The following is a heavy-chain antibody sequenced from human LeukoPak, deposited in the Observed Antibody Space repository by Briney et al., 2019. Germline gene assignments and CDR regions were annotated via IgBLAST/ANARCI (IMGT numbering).Heavy chain of an antibody. Sequence: SETLSLTCSVSGGFIRPYYWSWIRQSPGKGVEWIGYIYYSGTTNYNPSLRSRVTISVDSSKNQFSLKLNSVTAADTAIYYCARAVSFDNWGQGNLVTVSS. CDR2: IYYSGTT. D-gene: IGHD5/OR15-5a*01. CDR3: ARAVSFDN. V-gene: IGHV4-59*01. J-gene: IGHJ4*02. CDR1: GGFIRPYY.